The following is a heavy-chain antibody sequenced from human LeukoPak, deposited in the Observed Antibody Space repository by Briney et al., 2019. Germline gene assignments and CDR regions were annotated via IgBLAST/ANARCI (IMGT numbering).Heavy chain of an antibody. CDR2: ISGSGGST. CDR3: AKSNYFDSGGYYFFDY. CDR1: GFTFSSYA. D-gene: IGHD3-22*01. Sequence: TGGSLRLSCAASGFTFSSYAMSWVRQAPGKGLEWVSAISGSGGSTYYADSVKGRFTISRDNSKNTLYLQMNSLRAEDTAVYYCAKSNYFDSGGYYFFDYWGQGTLVTVSS. J-gene: IGHJ4*02. V-gene: IGHV3-23*01.